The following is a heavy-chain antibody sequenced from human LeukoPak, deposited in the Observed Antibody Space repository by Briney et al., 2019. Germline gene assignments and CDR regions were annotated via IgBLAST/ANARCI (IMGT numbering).Heavy chain of an antibody. CDR1: GFTFSSYG. V-gene: IGHV3-30*18. Sequence: GGSLRLSCAASGFTFSSYGMHWVRQAPGKGLEWVAVISFDGSNKYYVDSVKGRFTISRDNSKNTLYLQMNSLRAEDTAAYYCAKEAVQGSGSYSLYFDYWGQGTLVTVSS. J-gene: IGHJ4*02. D-gene: IGHD3-10*01. CDR2: ISFDGSNK. CDR3: AKEAVQGSGSYSLYFDY.